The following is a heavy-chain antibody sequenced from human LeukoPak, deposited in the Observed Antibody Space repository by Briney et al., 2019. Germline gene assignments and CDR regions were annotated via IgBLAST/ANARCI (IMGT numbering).Heavy chain of an antibody. CDR1: GGSISSYY. Sequence: SETLSLTCTVSGGSISSYYWSWIRQPPGKRLEWIGYIYYSGSTSYNPSLKSRVTISVDTSKNQFSLNLSSVTAADTAVYYCARAPYGSGFDYWGQGTLVTVSS. V-gene: IGHV4-59*01. CDR3: ARAPYGSGFDY. CDR2: IYYSGST. D-gene: IGHD3-10*01. J-gene: IGHJ4*02.